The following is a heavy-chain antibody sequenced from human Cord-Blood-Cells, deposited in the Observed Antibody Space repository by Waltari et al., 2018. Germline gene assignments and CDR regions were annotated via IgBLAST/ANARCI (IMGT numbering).Heavy chain of an antibody. V-gene: IGHV4-59*11. CDR1: GGSISSHY. CDR2: IYYSGST. D-gene: IGHD3-10*01. Sequence: QVQLPESGPGLVKPSETLSLTCTVSGGSISSHYWSWIRQPPGKGLEWIGYIYYSGSTNYNPSLKSRVTISVDTSKNQFSLKLSSVTAADTAVYYCARDRGTGRAFDIWGQGTMVTVSS. J-gene: IGHJ3*02. CDR3: ARDRGTGRAFDI.